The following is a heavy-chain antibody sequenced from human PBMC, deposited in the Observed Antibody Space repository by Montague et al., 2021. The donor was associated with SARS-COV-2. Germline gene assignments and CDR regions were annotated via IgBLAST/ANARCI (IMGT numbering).Heavy chain of an antibody. CDR3: VANGYYSLDF. CDR2: IYHTGST. Sequence: SETLSLTCVVSGDSITGSDNWWSWVRQPPGKGLEWIGEIYHTGSTNFNPSLTSRVTISIDEPKNQFSPKLRSVTAADTAIYYCVANGYYSLDFWGQGTLVTVSS. CDR1: GDSITGSDNW. D-gene: IGHD3-22*01. J-gene: IGHJ4*02. V-gene: IGHV4-4*02.